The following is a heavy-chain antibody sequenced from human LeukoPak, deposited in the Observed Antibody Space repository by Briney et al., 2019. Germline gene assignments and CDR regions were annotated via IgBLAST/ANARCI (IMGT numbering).Heavy chain of an antibody. CDR2: INHSGST. CDR1: GGSFSGYY. D-gene: IGHD1-26*01. V-gene: IGHV4-34*01. Sequence: SETLSLTCAVYGGSFSGYYWSWIRQPPGKGLEWIGEINHSGSTNYNPSLKSRVTISVDTSKNQFSLKLSSVTAADTAVYYCARVSGIVGATYFDYWGQGTLVTVSS. CDR3: ARVSGIVGATYFDY. J-gene: IGHJ4*02.